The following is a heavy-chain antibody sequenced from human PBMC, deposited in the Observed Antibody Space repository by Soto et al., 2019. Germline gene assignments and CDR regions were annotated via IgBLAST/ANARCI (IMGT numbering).Heavy chain of an antibody. CDR1: GGSFSGYY. V-gene: IGHV4-34*01. J-gene: IGHJ5*02. CDR2: INHSGST. D-gene: IGHD3-10*01. CDR3: ARDVHGAGSYYNGNGLDP. Sequence: SATLSLTCAVYGGSFSGYYWRWIRQPPGKGLEWIGEINHSGSTNYNPSLKSRVTISVDTSKNQFSLKLSSVTAADTGVYYCARDVHGAGSYYNGNGLDPWGQGTRVTVAS.